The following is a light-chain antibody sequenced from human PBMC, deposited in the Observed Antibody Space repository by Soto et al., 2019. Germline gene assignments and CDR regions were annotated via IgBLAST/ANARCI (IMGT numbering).Light chain of an antibody. CDR3: SSFASSNTWV. J-gene: IGLJ3*02. CDR2: EVT. Sequence: QSALTQPPSASGSPGQSVSISCTGTSSDVGAYNYVSWYQQHAGKAPKLVIYEVTKRPSGVPDRFFGSKSANTASLTVSGLQAEDEADYYRSSFASSNTWVFGGGTQLTVL. V-gene: IGLV2-8*01. CDR1: SSDVGAYNY.